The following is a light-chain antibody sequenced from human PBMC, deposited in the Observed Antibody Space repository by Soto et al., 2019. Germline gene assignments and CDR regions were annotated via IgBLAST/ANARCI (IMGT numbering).Light chain of an antibody. J-gene: IGKJ5*01. CDR3: QQYNNWPIT. Sequence: DIQMTQSPSTVSAYVGDSVTVTCRASQSITTWLAWYQQRPGKAPKLLIYDVSSLQSGVPSRFSGSGSGTEFTLTISSLQSEDFAVYYCQQYNNWPITFGQGTRLEIK. CDR2: DVS. V-gene: IGKV1-5*01. CDR1: QSITTW.